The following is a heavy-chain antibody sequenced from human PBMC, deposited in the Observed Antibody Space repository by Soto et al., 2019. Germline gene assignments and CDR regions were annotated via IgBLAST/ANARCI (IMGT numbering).Heavy chain of an antibody. J-gene: IGHJ4*03. Sequence: SETLSLTCTVSGDSICSGSYWGWIRQPPGEGPEWIASFYHGGTTFYNPSLKSRVSISVDTSKNQFSLRLTSVTASDTAMYYCARVHVMVVAGSTFDYWGQGTLVTVSS. CDR2: FYHGGTT. CDR1: GDSICSGSY. CDR3: ARVHVMVVAGSTFDY. V-gene: IGHV4-38-2*02. D-gene: IGHD6-19*01.